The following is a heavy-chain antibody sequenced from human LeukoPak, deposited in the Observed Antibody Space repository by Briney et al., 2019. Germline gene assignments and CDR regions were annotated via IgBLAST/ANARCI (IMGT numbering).Heavy chain of an antibody. V-gene: IGHV5-51*01. D-gene: IGHD2-15*01. CDR3: ARHSTDCSSGSCYSDAFDI. CDR2: IYPGDSDT. J-gene: IGHJ3*02. Sequence: GESLKISCQGSGYSFVSYWIVWVRQMPGKGLEWMGIIYPGDSDTRYSPSFQGQVTISADKSINTAYLQWSSLKASDTAIYYCARHSTDCSSGSCYSDAFDIWGQGTMVTVSS. CDR1: GYSFVSYW.